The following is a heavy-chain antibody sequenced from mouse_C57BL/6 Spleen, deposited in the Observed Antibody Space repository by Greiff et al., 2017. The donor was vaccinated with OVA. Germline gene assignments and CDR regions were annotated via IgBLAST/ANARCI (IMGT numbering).Heavy chain of an antibody. CDR1: GYTFTSYW. V-gene: IGHV1-55*01. D-gene: IGHD2-4*01. J-gene: IGHJ3*01. CDR3: ARSHYDYAPWFAY. CDR2: IYPGSGST. Sequence: QVQLQQPGAELVKPGASVKMSCKASGYTFTSYWITWVKQRPGQGLEWIGDIYPGSGSTNYNEKFKSKATLTVDTSSSTAYMQLSSLTSEDSAVYYCARSHYDYAPWFAYWGQGTLVTVSA.